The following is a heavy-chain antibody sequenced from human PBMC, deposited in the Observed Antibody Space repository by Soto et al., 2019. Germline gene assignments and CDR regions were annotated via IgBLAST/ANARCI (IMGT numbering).Heavy chain of an antibody. Sequence: SETLSLTCTVSGGSVSSGSYYWSWIRQPPGKGLEWIGYIYYSWSTDYNPSLKSRVTIAVDTSTKEFSLKLSSVTAADTAVYYCARDTQYHYGSGSYYGADPWSYYYYGMDVWGQGTKVTVSS. V-gene: IGHV4-61*01. CDR2: IYYSWST. CDR1: GGSVSSGSYY. CDR3: ARDTQYHYGSGSYYGADPWSYYYYGMDV. J-gene: IGHJ6*02. D-gene: IGHD3-10*01.